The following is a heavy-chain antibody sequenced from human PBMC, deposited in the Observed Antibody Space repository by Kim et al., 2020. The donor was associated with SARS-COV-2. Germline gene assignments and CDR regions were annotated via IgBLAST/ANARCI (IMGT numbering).Heavy chain of an antibody. CDR2: IDGSDGTT. Sequence: GGSLRLSCTTSGFTFTGYAMSWVRQAPGKGLEWVSSIDGSDGTTYYVDSVKGRFTISRDNSKNTPYLQMNSLRVDDTAVYYCMKGGWGWIWDHWGQGT. CDR1: GFTFTGYA. CDR3: MKGGWGWIWDH. D-gene: IGHD2-2*03. V-gene: IGHV3-23*01. J-gene: IGHJ4*02.